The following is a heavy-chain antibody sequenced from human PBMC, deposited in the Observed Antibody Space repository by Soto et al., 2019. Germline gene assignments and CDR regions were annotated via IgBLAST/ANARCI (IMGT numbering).Heavy chain of an antibody. J-gene: IGHJ6*02. Sequence: QVQLVQSGAELKKPGSSVKVSCKASGGTFSKYAISWVRQAPGQGLEWLGGIIPMFGTPNYAQKFQGRVTISADESTTTDYLELSSLRSADTAVYFSARPRRDRNFYHGWALWGQWTTVTVSS. D-gene: IGHD3-22*01. V-gene: IGHV1-69*01. CDR1: GGTFSKYA. CDR2: IIPMFGTP. CDR3: ARPRRDRNFYHGWAL.